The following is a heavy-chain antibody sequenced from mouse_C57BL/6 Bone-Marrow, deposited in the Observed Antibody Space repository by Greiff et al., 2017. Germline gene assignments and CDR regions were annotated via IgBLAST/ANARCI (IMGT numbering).Heavy chain of an antibody. V-gene: IGHV1-19*01. CDR3: ARKRTIVPYWYFDV. CDR1: GYTFTDYY. CDR2: INPYNGGT. J-gene: IGHJ1*03. D-gene: IGHD2-5*01. Sequence: EVQLQQSGPVLVKPGASVKMSCKASGYTFTDYYMNWVKQSHGKSLEWIGVINPYNGGTSYNQKFKGKATLTVDKSSSTAYMELNSLTSEDSAVYYCARKRTIVPYWYFDVWGTGTTVTVSS.